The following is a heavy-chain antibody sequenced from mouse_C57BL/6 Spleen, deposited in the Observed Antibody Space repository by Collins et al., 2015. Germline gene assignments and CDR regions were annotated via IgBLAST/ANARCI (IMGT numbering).Heavy chain of an antibody. Sequence: QVQLQQPGTELVKPGASMKVSCKASGYTFTNYWTHWVKQRPGQGLEWIGNINPGNGGTNYNEKFRSRATLTVDKSSSTAYMHLSSLTSEDSAVYFCVREKVWLLRDYYYAMDYWGQGTSVTVSS. CDR3: VREKVWLLRDYYYAMDY. CDR1: GYTFTNYW. V-gene: IGHV1-53*01. J-gene: IGHJ4*01. CDR2: INPGNGGT. D-gene: IGHD2-3*01.